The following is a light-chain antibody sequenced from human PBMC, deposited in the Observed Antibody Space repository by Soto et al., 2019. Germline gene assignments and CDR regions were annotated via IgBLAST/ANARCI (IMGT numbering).Light chain of an antibody. V-gene: IGLV2-14*01. CDR1: SSDVGGYNY. CDR3: SSYTSSSTRV. J-gene: IGLJ3*02. Sequence: QSALTQPASVSGSPGQSITISCTGTSSDVGGYNYVSWYQQHPGKAPKLMIYEVSNRPSGVSNRFSGSKSGNTASPTISGLQAGDEADYSCSSYTSSSTRVFGGGTKVTVL. CDR2: EVS.